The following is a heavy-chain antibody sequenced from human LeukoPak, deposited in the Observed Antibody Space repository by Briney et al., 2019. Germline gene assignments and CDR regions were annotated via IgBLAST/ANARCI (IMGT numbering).Heavy chain of an antibody. Sequence: GGSLRLSCAASGLTFSSYWMSWVRQAPGKGLEWVANIKQDGSEKYYVDSVKGRFTISRDNAKNSLYLQMNSLRAEDTAVYYCARDYVELLPDYWGQGTLVTVSS. CDR1: GLTFSSYW. CDR2: IKQDGSEK. D-gene: IGHD1-26*01. CDR3: ARDYVELLPDY. V-gene: IGHV3-7*01. J-gene: IGHJ4*02.